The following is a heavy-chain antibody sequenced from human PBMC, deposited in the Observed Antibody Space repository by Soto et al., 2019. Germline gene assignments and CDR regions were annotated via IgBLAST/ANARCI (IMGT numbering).Heavy chain of an antibody. D-gene: IGHD6-13*01. Sequence: GGSLRLSCAASGFTFSSYAMSWVRQAPGKGLEWVSAISGSGGSTYYADSVKGRFTISRDNSKNTLYLQMNSLRAEDTAVYYCAKDNGDPAVNIAAAGSGYYYYYGMDVWGQGTTVTVSS. CDR2: ISGSGGST. J-gene: IGHJ6*02. CDR3: AKDNGDPAVNIAAAGSGYYYYYGMDV. V-gene: IGHV3-23*01. CDR1: GFTFSSYA.